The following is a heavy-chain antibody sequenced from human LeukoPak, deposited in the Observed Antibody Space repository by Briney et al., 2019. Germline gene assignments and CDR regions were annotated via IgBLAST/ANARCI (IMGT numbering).Heavy chain of an antibody. D-gene: IGHD3-10*01. J-gene: IGHJ5*02. V-gene: IGHV4-34*01. Sequence: PSETLSLTCAVYGGSFSGYYWSWIRQPPGKGLKWIGEINHSGSTNYNPSLKSRVTISVDTSKNQFSLKLSSVTAADTAVYYCARRPYYYGSGSHTSWFDPWGQGTLVTVSS. CDR2: INHSGST. CDR3: ARRPYYYGSGSHTSWFDP. CDR1: GGSFSGYY.